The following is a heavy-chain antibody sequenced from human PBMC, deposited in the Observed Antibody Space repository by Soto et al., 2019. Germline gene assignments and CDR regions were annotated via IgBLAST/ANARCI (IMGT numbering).Heavy chain of an antibody. CDR1: DGSFRDHY. D-gene: IGHD3-10*01. V-gene: IGHV4-34*01. CDR3: ARGQSGITMVRGAPPPYYYYFMDV. CDR2: INHSGST. J-gene: IGHJ6*03. Sequence: ASETLPLTCAVYDGSFRDHYWRWIRKPPGKGLEWIGEINHSGSTNYNPSLKSRVTISVDTSKNQFSLKLSSVTAADTAVYYCARGQSGITMVRGAPPPYYYYFMDVWGKGTTVIVSS.